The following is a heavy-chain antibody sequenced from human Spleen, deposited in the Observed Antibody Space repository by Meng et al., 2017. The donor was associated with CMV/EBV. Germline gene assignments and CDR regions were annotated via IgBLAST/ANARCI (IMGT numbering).Heavy chain of an antibody. J-gene: IGHJ5*02. CDR1: GSVSSGSYY. CDR2: IYYSGST. CDR3: ARGYCSSTSCSGWFDP. V-gene: IGHV4-61*01. Sequence: GSVSSGSYYWSWIRQPPGKGLEWIGYIYYSGSTNYNPSLKSRVTISVDTSKNQFSLKLSSVTAADTAVYYCARGYCSSTSCSGWFDPWGQGTLVTVSS. D-gene: IGHD2-2*01.